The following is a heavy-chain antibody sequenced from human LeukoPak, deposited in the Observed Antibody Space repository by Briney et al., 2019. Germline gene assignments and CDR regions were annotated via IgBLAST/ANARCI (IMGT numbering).Heavy chain of an antibody. J-gene: IGHJ4*02. CDR3: AKGGFGYSYGSRY. D-gene: IGHD5-18*01. CDR2: ISYDGSNK. Sequence: GGSLRLSCAASGFTFSSYGMHWVRQAPGKGLEWVAVISYDGSNKYYADSVKGRFTISRDNSKNTLYLQMNSLRAEDTAVYYCAKGGFGYSYGSRYWGQGTLVTVSS. V-gene: IGHV3-30*18. CDR1: GFTFSSYG.